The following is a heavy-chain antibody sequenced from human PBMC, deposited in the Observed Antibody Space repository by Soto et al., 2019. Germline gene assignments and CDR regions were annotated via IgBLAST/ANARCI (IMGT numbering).Heavy chain of an antibody. CDR1: GGSINSSDYS. D-gene: IGHD3-22*01. Sequence: SETLSLTCAVSGGSINSSDYSWSWIRQPPGKGLEGIVFIYQSGSTYYSPSLKSRVTISLDRSKNQFSLKLSSVTAADTAVYYCAREVLYYDSSGYSWDDAFDIWGQGTLVTVSS. CDR2: IYQSGST. V-gene: IGHV4-30-2*01. J-gene: IGHJ3*02. CDR3: AREVLYYDSSGYSWDDAFDI.